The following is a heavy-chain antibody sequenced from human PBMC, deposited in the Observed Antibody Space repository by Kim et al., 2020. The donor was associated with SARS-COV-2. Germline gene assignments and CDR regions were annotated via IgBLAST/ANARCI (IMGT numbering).Heavy chain of an antibody. J-gene: IGHJ6*02. CDR3: ARLWRGSKYSSSGGLDV. D-gene: IGHD6-6*01. Sequence: ESLKISCEGSGYNFTNYWIGWVRRMPGKGLEWMGIIYPADSDIRYSPSFQGQVTISVDKSITTAYLQWRSLKASDTAMYYCARLWRGSKYSSSGGLDVWGRWTTVSVSS. CDR1: GYNFTNYW. V-gene: IGHV5-51*01. CDR2: IYPADSDI.